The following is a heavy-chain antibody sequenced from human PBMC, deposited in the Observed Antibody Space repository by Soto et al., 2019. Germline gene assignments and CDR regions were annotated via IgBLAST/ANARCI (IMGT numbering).Heavy chain of an antibody. V-gene: IGHV1-18*01. CDR3: ARGRYNWNYDHFDY. J-gene: IGHJ4*02. D-gene: IGHD1-7*01. CDR2: ISSYNGNT. Sequence: ASVKVSCKASGYTFSSDGISWVRQAPGQGLEWMGWISSYNGNTNYPQKLQGRVTMTTDTSTSTAYMELRSLRSDDTAVYYCARGRYNWNYDHFDYWGQGTLVTAPQ. CDR1: GYTFSSDG.